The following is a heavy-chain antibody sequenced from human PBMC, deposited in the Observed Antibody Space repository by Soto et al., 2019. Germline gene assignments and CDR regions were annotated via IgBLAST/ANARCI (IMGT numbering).Heavy chain of an antibody. CDR1: GFAFDSYA. V-gene: IGHV3-23*01. CDR2: ISASVTSQ. CDR3: VTRWPSRLYTLDS. J-gene: IGHJ1*01. Sequence: GGSLRLSCAASGFAFDSYAMNWVRQAPGKGLEWIATISASVTSQYYADSVKGRFTISRDNPKNILYLHMSSLRADDTAIYYCVTRWPSRLYTLDSWGQGTLVTVSS. D-gene: IGHD2-2*02.